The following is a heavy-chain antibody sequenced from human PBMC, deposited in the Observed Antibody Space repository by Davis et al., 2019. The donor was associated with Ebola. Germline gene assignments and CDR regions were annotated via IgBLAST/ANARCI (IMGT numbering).Heavy chain of an antibody. Sequence: PGGSLRLSCAASGFTFSSYGMHWVRQAPGKGLEWVAVIPYDGSNKYYADSVKGRFTISRDNSKNTLYLQMNSLRAEDTAVYYCAKDRDTVTQDDLYYYYYGVDVWGQGTTVTVSS. CDR3: AKDRDTVTQDDLYYYYYGVDV. V-gene: IGHV3-30*18. J-gene: IGHJ6*02. CDR1: GFTFSSYG. D-gene: IGHD4-17*01. CDR2: IPYDGSNK.